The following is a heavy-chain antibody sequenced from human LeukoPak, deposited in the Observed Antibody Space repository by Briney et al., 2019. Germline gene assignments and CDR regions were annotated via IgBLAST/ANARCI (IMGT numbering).Heavy chain of an antibody. V-gene: IGHV4-61*01. CDR3: ARASNYYYYGMDV. Sequence: SETLSLTCTVSGGSVSSGSYYWSWIRQPPGKGLEWIGYIYYSGSTNYNPSLKSRVTMSVDTSKNQFSLKLSSVTAADTAVYYCARASNYYYYGMDVWGQGTTVTVSS. CDR2: IYYSGST. J-gene: IGHJ6*02. CDR1: GGSVSSGSYY.